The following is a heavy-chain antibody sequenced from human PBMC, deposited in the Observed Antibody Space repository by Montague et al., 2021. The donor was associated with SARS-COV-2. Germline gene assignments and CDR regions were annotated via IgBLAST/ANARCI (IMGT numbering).Heavy chain of an antibody. CDR1: GLSFNSSW. D-gene: IGHD1-26*01. Sequence: SLRLSCAVSGLSFNSSWMSWVRQAPGRGLEWVGRIKSETDGWTTDYAAPVIGSFTISTDDSRNMLYLQMNSLKTADTAVYYCDTEGGRYFDNWGQGTLVTVSS. J-gene: IGHJ4*02. CDR2: IKSETDGWTT. CDR3: DTEGGRYFDN. V-gene: IGHV3-15*01.